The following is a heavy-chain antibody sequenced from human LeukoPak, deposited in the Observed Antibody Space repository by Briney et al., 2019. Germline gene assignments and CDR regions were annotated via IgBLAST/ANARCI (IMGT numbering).Heavy chain of an antibody. J-gene: IGHJ4*02. Sequence: SETLSLTCAVSGGSISSSNWWSWVRQPPGKGLEWIGEIYHSGNTNYNPSLKSRVTISVDTSKNQFSLKLTSVTAADTAVYYCARKTESDSSGFPSLFDSWGQGTLVTVSS. D-gene: IGHD3-22*01. CDR3: ARKTESDSSGFPSLFDS. CDR2: IYHSGNT. V-gene: IGHV4-4*02. CDR1: GGSISSSNW.